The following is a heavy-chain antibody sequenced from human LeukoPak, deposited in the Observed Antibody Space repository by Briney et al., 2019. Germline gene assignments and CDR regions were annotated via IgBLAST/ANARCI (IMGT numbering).Heavy chain of an antibody. J-gene: IGHJ4*02. V-gene: IGHV4-59*01. Sequence: SETLSLTCTVSARSISSYYWSWIRQPPGKGLEWIGYIYYSGSTNYNPSLKSRATISVDTSNNQFFLKLSSVTAAVTAVYYCARDRSLDYCGQGTLVTVSS. CDR2: IYYSGST. CDR1: ARSISSYY. CDR3: ARDRSLDY.